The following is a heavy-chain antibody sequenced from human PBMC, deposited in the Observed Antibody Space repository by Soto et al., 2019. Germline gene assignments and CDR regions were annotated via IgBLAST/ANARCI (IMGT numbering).Heavy chain of an antibody. V-gene: IGHV3-23*01. CDR1: GFTFSSYA. Sequence: EVQLLESGGGLVQPGGSLRLSCAASGFTFSSYAMSWVRQAPGKGLEWVSAISGSGGSTYYADSVKGRFTISRDNPKNTLYLQMISLRAEDTAVYYCAKGVVITFRFDPWGQGTLVTVSS. J-gene: IGHJ5*02. CDR3: AKGVVITFRFDP. D-gene: IGHD3-22*01. CDR2: ISGSGGST.